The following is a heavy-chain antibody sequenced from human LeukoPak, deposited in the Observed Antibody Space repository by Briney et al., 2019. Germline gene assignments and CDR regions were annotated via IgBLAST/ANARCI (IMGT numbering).Heavy chain of an antibody. V-gene: IGHV3-30*02. CDR2: ITYDRGDK. CDR3: AKTPHREGYCSGGSCYPPFNY. J-gene: IGHJ4*02. CDR1: GFTFSKYG. D-gene: IGHD2-15*01. Sequence: GGSLRLSCVASGFTFSKYGMHWVRQAPGKGLEWVAFITYDRGDKNYADSVKGRFTISRDNSKNTLYLQMNSLRAEDTAVYYCAKTPHREGYCSGGSCYPPFNYWGQGTLVTVSS.